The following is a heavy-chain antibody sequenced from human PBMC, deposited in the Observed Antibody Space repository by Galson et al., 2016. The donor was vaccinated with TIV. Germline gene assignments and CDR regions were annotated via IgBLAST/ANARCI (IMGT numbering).Heavy chain of an antibody. D-gene: IGHD4-17*01. CDR2: VNPGGSTI. CDR3: ARQYHFGDYRGDAFDI. CDR1: GYSFTSQW. V-gene: IGHV5-51*03. Sequence: QSGAEVKKPGESLKISCKASGYSFTSQWIAWVRQVPGKGLEWVGVVNPGGSTIRYSPSFQGQVTISSDKSISTAYLQWISLRASDTATYYCARQYHFGDYRGDAFDIWGQGTVVIVSS. J-gene: IGHJ3*02.